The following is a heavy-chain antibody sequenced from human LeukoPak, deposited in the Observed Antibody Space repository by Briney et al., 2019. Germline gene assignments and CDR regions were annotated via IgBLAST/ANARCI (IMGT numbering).Heavy chain of an antibody. Sequence: PGGSRRLSCVVSGITLANYGMSWVRQAPGKGLEWVAGVSGSGGSTNYADSVKGRFTISRDNPKNTLYLQMNSLRAEDTAVYFCAKRGVVIRVILVGFHKEAYYFDSWGQGALVTVSS. J-gene: IGHJ4*02. V-gene: IGHV3-23*01. D-gene: IGHD3-22*01. CDR2: VSGSGGST. CDR1: GITLANYG. CDR3: AKRGVVIRVILVGFHKEAYYFDS.